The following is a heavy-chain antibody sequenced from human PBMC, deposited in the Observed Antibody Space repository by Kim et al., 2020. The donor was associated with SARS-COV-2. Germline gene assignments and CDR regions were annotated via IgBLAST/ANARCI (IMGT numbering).Heavy chain of an antibody. V-gene: IGHV4-34*01. J-gene: IGHJ4*02. CDR2: INHSGST. CDR3: ARSSPIAADGFDY. Sequence: SETLSLTCAVYGGSFSGYYWSWIRQPPGKGLEWIGEINHSGSTNYNPSLKSRVTISVDTSKNQFSLKLSSVTAADTAVYYCARSSPIAADGFDYWGQGTLVTVSS. D-gene: IGHD6-13*01. CDR1: GGSFSGYY.